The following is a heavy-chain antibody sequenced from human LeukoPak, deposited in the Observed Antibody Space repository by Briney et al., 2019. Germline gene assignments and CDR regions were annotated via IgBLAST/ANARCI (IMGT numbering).Heavy chain of an antibody. V-gene: IGHV1-8*01. CDR1: GYTFTNYD. CDR3: ARGSRFLGRDYYYMDV. J-gene: IGHJ6*03. Sequence: GASVKVSCKASGYTFTNYDINWVRQATGHGLEWMVWMNLKTGNTAAAQKFQGRVTMTRNTSISTAYMELSSLRSEDTALYYCARGSRFLGRDYYYMDVWGKGTPVTVSS. D-gene: IGHD3-3*01. CDR2: MNLKTGNT.